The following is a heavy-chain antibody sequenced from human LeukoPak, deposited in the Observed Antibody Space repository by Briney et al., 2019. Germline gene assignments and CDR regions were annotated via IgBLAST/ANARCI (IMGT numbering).Heavy chain of an antibody. J-gene: IGHJ4*02. V-gene: IGHV3-7*01. CDR1: GFIFRNYW. CDR2: INEDGSEK. D-gene: IGHD3-10*01. Sequence: GGSLRLSCAATGFIFRNYWMGWVRQAPGKGLEWVANINEDGSEKYYVDSVKGRSIISRDNAKNSLYLQMNILRAEDTAVFYCLSGSGHCGQGTLVTVSS. CDR3: LSGSGH.